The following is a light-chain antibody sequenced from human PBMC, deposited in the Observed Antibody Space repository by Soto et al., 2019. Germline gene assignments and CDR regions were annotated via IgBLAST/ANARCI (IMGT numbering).Light chain of an antibody. J-gene: IGLJ1*01. CDR3: CSYGGSSTSV. CDR1: SSDVGSYNL. CDR2: EDT. Sequence: QSALTQPASVSGSPGQSITISCTGTSSDVGSYNLVSWYQKHPGKAPKLMIYEDTKRPSGISHRFSGSKSGSRASLTIYGLQAEDEADYYCCSYGGSSTSVFGTGTKLTVL. V-gene: IGLV2-23*01.